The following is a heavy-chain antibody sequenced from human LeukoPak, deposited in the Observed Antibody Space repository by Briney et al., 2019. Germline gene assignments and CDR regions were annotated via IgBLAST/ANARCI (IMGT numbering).Heavy chain of an antibody. CDR2: IIPIFGTA. J-gene: IGHJ4*02. CDR1: GGTFSSYA. Sequence: SVKVSCKASGGTFSSYAISWVRQAPGQGLEWMGGIIPIFGTANYAQKFQGRVTITTDESTSTAYMELSSLRSEDTAVYYCARHCSSTSCYEYWGQGTLVTVSS. CDR3: ARHCSSTSCYEY. D-gene: IGHD2-2*01. V-gene: IGHV1-69*05.